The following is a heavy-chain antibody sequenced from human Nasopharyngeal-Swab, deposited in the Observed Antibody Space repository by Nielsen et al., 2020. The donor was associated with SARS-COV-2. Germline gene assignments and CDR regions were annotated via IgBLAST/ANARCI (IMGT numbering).Heavy chain of an antibody. D-gene: IGHD2-2*01. CDR1: GYSISSGYY. V-gene: IGHV4-38-2*02. J-gene: IGHJ4*02. Sequence: SEILSLTCTVSGYSISSGYYWGWIRQPPGKGLEWIGSIYHSGSTYYNPSLKSRVTISVDTSKNKFSLKLSSVTAADTAVYYCARDIVVVPAALSQYYFDYWGQGTLVTVSS. CDR3: ARDIVVVPAALSQYYFDY. CDR2: IYHSGST.